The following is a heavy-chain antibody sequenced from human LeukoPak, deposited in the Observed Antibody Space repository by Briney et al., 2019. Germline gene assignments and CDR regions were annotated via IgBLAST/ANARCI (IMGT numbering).Heavy chain of an antibody. CDR3: ARGLAAAGPYYYYYYMDV. Sequence: SETLSLTCTVSGGSISSYYWSWIRLPPGKGLEWIGHIYTSGSTNYNPSLKSRVTISVDTSKNQSSLKLSSVTAADTAVYYCARGLAAAGPYYYYYYMDVWGKGTTVTVSS. D-gene: IGHD6-13*01. J-gene: IGHJ6*03. CDR1: GGSISSYY. CDR2: IYTSGST. V-gene: IGHV4-4*09.